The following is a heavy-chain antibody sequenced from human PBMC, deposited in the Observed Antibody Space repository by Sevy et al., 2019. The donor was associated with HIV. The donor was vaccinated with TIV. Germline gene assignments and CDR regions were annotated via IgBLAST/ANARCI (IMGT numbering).Heavy chain of an antibody. CDR3: VKDGGRGSSPSAEYFHH. CDR1: GFSFDDYA. V-gene: IGHV3-9*01. CDR2: ISWNSAFI. Sequence: GGSLRLSCAVYGFSFDDYAMHWVRQVPGKGLEWVAGISWNSAFIGYADSVKGRYTISRDNANNSLYLQINSLIPEDTALYYCVKDGGRGSSPSAEYFHHWSQGTLVTVST. J-gene: IGHJ1*01. D-gene: IGHD2-2*01.